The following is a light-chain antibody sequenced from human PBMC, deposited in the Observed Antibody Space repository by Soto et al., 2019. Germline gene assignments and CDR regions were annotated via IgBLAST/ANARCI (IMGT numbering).Light chain of an antibody. J-gene: IGKJ4*01. CDR2: GAS. CDR1: QTLTSS. CDR3: QQYNNWPGT. Sequence: ENVLTQSPGTLSLSPGERATLSCRASQTLTSSSLAWYQQKPGQAPRLLIYGASTRATGIPARFSGSGSGTEFTLTISSLQSEDFAVYYCQQYNNWPGTFGGGTKVDIK. V-gene: IGKV3-15*01.